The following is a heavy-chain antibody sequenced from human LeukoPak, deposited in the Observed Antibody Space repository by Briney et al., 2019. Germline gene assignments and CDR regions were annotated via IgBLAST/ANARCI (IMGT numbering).Heavy chain of an antibody. CDR3: ARAGSSGWYGEY. V-gene: IGHV4-59*01. J-gene: IGHJ4*02. Sequence: SETLSLTCTVSGGSISSYYWNWIRQPAGKGLEWIGYISYHGNTNYSPSLESRVTMSVDASKNQFSLRLRSVTAADTAVYYCARAGSSGWYGEYWGQGALVTVSS. CDR2: ISYHGNT. CDR1: GGSISSYY. D-gene: IGHD6-19*01.